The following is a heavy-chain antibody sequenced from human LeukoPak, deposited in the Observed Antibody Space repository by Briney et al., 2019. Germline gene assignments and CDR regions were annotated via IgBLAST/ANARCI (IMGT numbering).Heavy chain of an antibody. J-gene: IGHJ4*02. Sequence: SETLSLTCTVSGASISSGGYYWSWIRQHPGKGLEWIGYIYYSGSTYYNPSLKSRVTISVDTSKNQFSLKLSSVTAADTAVYYCARGDSYGNDYWGQGTLVTVSS. CDR1: GASISSGGYY. CDR2: IYYSGST. CDR3: ARGDSYGNDY. D-gene: IGHD5-18*01. V-gene: IGHV4-31*03.